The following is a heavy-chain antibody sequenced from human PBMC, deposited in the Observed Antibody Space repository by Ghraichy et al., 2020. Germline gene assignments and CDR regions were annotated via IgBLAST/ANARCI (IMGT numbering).Heavy chain of an antibody. D-gene: IGHD3-22*01. CDR2: IYYSGST. V-gene: IGHV4-31*02. CDR1: GGSISSGGYY. J-gene: IGHJ4*02. Sequence: SQTLSLTCTVSGGSISSGGYYWSWIRQHPGKGLEWIGYIYYSGSTYYNPSLKSRVTISVDTSKNQFSLKLSSVTAADTAVYYCARGDGFGSSGYPVDYWGQGTLVTVSS. CDR3: ARGDGFGSSGYPVDY.